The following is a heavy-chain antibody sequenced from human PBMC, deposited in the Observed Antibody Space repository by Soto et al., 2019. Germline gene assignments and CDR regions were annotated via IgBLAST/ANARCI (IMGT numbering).Heavy chain of an antibody. Sequence: QVQLVQSGAEVKRPGSSVTVSCPASGETFTFYATNWVRQAPGLGLEWMGRINPILSMSNYAQRFQGRITRATNKSASTAYMELSRLRSEDTDIYYCSSSYGSGYRDFDYWGQGALVTVSS. CDR1: GETFTFYA. J-gene: IGHJ4*02. D-gene: IGHD3-10*01. CDR2: INPILSMS. CDR3: SSSYGSGYRDFDY. V-gene: IGHV1-69*02.